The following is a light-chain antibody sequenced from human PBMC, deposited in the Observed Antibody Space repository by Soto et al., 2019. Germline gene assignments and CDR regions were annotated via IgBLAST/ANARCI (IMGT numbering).Light chain of an antibody. Sequence: QSALTQPASVSGSPGQSIAISCTGTSSDVGGYNYVSWYQQHPGKAPKLMIHEVSNRPSGVSDRFSGSKSGNTASLTISGLQADDEADYYCSSPTSYNTRVFGTGTKVTV. CDR3: SSPTSYNTRV. V-gene: IGLV2-14*01. CDR1: SSDVGGYNY. CDR2: EVS. J-gene: IGLJ1*01.